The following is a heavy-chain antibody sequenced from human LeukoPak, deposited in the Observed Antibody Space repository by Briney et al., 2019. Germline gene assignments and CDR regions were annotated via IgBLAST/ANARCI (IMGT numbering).Heavy chain of an antibody. Sequence: PGGSLRLSCAASGFTFSSYAMSWVRQAPGKGQEWVSAISGSGGSTYYADSVKGRFTISRDNSKNTLYLQMNSLRAEDTAVYYCAKDGMDYNWIRLGYWGQGTLVTVSS. CDR3: AKDGMDYNWIRLGY. J-gene: IGHJ4*02. D-gene: IGHD1-20*01. CDR1: GFTFSSYA. V-gene: IGHV3-23*01. CDR2: ISGSGGST.